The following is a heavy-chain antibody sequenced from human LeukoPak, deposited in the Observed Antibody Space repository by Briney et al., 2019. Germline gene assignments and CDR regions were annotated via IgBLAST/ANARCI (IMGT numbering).Heavy chain of an antibody. CDR3: ARDGHDYGASPYYFDY. CDR1: GFTFSSYG. D-gene: IGHD4-17*01. CDR2: IWYDGSNK. J-gene: IGHJ4*02. Sequence: GRSLRLSCAASGFTFSSYGMHWVRQAPGKGLEWVAVIWYDGSNKYYADSVKGRFTISRDNSKNTLYLQMNSLRAEDTAVYYCARDGHDYGASPYYFDYWGQGTLVTVSS. V-gene: IGHV3-33*01.